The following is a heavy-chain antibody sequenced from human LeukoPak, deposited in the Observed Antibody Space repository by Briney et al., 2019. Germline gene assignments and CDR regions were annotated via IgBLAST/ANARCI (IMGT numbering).Heavy chain of an antibody. J-gene: IGHJ4*02. Sequence: GASVKVSCKAPGYTFTGYYMHWVRQAPGQGLEWMGRINPNSGGTNYAQKFQGRVTMTRDTSISTAYMELSRLRSDDTAVYYCARDHPYYDFWSGYYRQYYFDYWGQGTLVTVSS. D-gene: IGHD3-3*01. V-gene: IGHV1-2*06. CDR2: INPNSGGT. CDR3: ARDHPYYDFWSGYYRQYYFDY. CDR1: GYTFTGYY.